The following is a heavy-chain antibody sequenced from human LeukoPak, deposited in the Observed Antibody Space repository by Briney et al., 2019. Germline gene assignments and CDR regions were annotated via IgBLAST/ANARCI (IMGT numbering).Heavy chain of an antibody. V-gene: IGHV1-8*01. J-gene: IGHJ4*02. CDR3: ARFYYDSSGYYDY. D-gene: IGHD3-22*01. CDR2: MNPNSGNT. Sequence: ASVKVSCKASGYTITSYDINWVRQATGQGLEWMGWMNPNSGNTGYAQKFQGRVTMTRNTSISTAYMELSSLRSEDTAVYYCARFYYDSSGYYDYWGQGTLVTVSS. CDR1: GYTITSYD.